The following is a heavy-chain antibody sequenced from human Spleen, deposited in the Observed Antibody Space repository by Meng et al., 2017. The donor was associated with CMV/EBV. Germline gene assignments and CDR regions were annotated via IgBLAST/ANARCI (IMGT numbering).Heavy chain of an antibody. CDR3: ARFLHHYYGLDV. CDR2: ISGNSAYI. V-gene: IGHV3-21*01. CDR1: GFTFNTY. J-gene: IGHJ6*02. Sequence: GESLKISCAASGFTFNTYMNWVRQAPGKGLEWVSSISGNSAYIYYSDSVRGRFTISRDNAKNSLYLQLNSLGVEDTAVYYCARFLHHYYGLDVWGQGTAVTVSS.